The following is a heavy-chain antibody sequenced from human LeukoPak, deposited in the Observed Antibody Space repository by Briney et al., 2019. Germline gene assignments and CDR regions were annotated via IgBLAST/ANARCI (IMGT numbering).Heavy chain of an antibody. CDR2: MSGSGGRT. CDR3: ARGSSFHNY. CDR1: GFTFNTYA. D-gene: IGHD6-6*01. V-gene: IGHV3-23*01. Sequence: GGSLRLSCAASGFTFNTYAMSWVRQAPGKGLEWVSAMSGSGGRTYYADSVKGRFTISRDNAKNSLYLQMNSLRAEDTALYYCARGSSFHNYWGQGTLVTVSS. J-gene: IGHJ4*02.